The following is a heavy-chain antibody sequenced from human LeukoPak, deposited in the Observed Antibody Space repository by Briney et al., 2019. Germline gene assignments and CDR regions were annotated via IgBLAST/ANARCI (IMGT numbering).Heavy chain of an antibody. CDR2: ISGSGSST. V-gene: IGHV3-23*01. CDR1: GFTFSSYA. J-gene: IGHJ4*02. Sequence: PGGSLRLSCAASGFTFSSYAMSWVRQAPGKGLEWVSAISGSGSSTYYADSVKGRFTISRDNFKNTLYLQMNSLRAEDTAVYYCAKDRLATRTFDYWGQGTLVTVSS. D-gene: IGHD5-24*01. CDR3: AKDRLATRTFDY.